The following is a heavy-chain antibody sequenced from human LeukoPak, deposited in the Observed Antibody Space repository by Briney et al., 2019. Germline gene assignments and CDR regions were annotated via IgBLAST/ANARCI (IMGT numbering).Heavy chain of an antibody. CDR3: ARHRFCSGSTCYSNFDY. J-gene: IGHJ4*02. CDR2: ISVYNGNT. CDR1: GYTFTNYG. Sequence: ASVKVSCKASGYTFTNYGISWVRRAPGQGLEWMGWISVYNGNTNYAQKLQGRVTMTTDTSTSTAYMELRSLRSDDTAVYYCARHRFCSGSTCYSNFDYWGQGTLVTVSS. D-gene: IGHD2-15*01. V-gene: IGHV1-18*01.